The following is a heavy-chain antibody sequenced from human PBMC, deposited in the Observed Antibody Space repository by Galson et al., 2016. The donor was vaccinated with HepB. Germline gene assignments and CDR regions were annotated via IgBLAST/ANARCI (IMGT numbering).Heavy chain of an antibody. CDR2: IYSGGRT. J-gene: IGHJ6*04. Sequence: SLRLSCAASGFTFSNNYMSWVRQAPGKGLEWVPGIYSGGRTYYADSVKGRCTIYRDNSNNNLYLQMNSLRAEDTAVYYCARDPMATRYYYYGVDVWGKGTEVTVSS. V-gene: IGHV3-53*01. CDR3: ARDPMATRYYYYGVDV. CDR1: GFTFSNNY. D-gene: IGHD5-24*01.